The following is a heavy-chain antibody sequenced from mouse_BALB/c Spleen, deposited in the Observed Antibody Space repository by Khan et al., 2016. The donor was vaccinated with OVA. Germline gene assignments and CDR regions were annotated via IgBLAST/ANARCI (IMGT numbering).Heavy chain of an antibody. Sequence: QMQLEESGAELARPGASVKLSCKASGYTFTDYYINWVKQRTGQGLVWIGEIYPGSGNTYYNEKFKDKATLTADKSSSTAFMQLNSLTSEDSSVYFCARSGIGSFAYWGQGTLVTVSA. CDR2: IYPGSGNT. CDR3: ARSGIGSFAY. V-gene: IGHV1-77*01. D-gene: IGHD2-2*01. CDR1: GYTFTDYY. J-gene: IGHJ3*01.